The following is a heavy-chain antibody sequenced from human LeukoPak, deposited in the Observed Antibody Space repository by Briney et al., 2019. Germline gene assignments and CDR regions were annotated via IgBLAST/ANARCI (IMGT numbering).Heavy chain of an antibody. D-gene: IGHD5-18*01. V-gene: IGHV1-46*01. CDR3: ARASYVDTAMVFGWFDP. Sequence: ASVKVSCKASGYTFTSYYMHWVRQAPGQGLEWMGINNPSGGSTSYAQKFQGRVTMTRDMSTSTVYMELSSLRSEDTAVYYCARASYVDTAMVFGWFDPWGQGTLVTVSS. CDR2: NNPSGGST. CDR1: GYTFTSYY. J-gene: IGHJ5*02.